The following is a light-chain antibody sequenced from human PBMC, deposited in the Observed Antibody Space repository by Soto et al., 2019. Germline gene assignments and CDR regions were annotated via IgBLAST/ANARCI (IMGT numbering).Light chain of an antibody. J-gene: IGLJ1*01. V-gene: IGLV2-14*01. CDR3: SSYTSRTTHV. CDR2: EVS. CDR1: SSDVGGYNY. Sequence: QSVLTQPASVPGSPGQSITISCTGTSSDVGGYNYVSWYQQHPGKAPKLMIYEVSNRPSGVSFRFSGSKSGNTASLTISGLQAEDEADYYCSSYTSRTTHVFGTGTKVTVL.